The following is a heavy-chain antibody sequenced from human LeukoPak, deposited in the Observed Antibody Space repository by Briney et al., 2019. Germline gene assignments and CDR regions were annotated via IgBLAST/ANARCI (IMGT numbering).Heavy chain of an antibody. CDR3: TKAPGEQYLVPTD. J-gene: IGHJ4*02. D-gene: IGHD2-2*01. CDR1: GDNFSRYT. CDR2: IIPAFGIP. V-gene: IGHV1-69*13. Sequence: SVKVSCKASGDNFSRYTVTWVRLAPGQGLEWMGGIIPAFGIPNYAQKFQGRVTITADEISSTAYMELRSLRADDTAVYYCTKAPGEQYLVPTDWGQGTLVTVSS.